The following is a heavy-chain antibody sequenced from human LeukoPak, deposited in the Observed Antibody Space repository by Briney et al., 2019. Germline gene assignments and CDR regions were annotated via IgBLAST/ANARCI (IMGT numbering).Heavy chain of an antibody. CDR2: IYYSGST. Sequence: SETLSLTCTVSGGSISSSSYYWGWIRQPPGQGLEWIGSIYYSGSTYYNPSLKSRVTISVDTSKNQFSLKLNSVTAADTAVYCCARRGGSGSYYIDYWGQGTLVTVSS. V-gene: IGHV4-39*01. CDR1: GGSISSSSYY. J-gene: IGHJ4*02. CDR3: ARRGGSGSYYIDY. D-gene: IGHD3-10*01.